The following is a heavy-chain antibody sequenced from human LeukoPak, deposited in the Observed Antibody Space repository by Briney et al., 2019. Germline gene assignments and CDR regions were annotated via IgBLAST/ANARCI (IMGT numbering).Heavy chain of an antibody. V-gene: IGHV3-7*01. CDR2: IKQDGSEK. CDR1: GFTFSSYW. Sequence: GGSLRLSCAASGFTFSSYWMSWVRQAPGKGLEWVANIKQDGSEKYYVDSVKGRSTISRDNAKNSLYLQMNSLRAEDTAVYYCASLIYSSSWYIDAFDIWGQGTMVTVSS. CDR3: ASLIYSSSWYIDAFDI. J-gene: IGHJ3*02. D-gene: IGHD6-13*01.